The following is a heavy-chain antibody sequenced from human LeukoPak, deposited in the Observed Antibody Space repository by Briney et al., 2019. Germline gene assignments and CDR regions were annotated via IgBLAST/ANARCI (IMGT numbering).Heavy chain of an antibody. J-gene: IGHJ4*02. D-gene: IGHD3-22*01. CDR2: LNWNGDST. Sequence: GGSLRLPCAASGFTFDATGMSWVRQAPGKGLEWVSGLNWNGDSTGYGDSVKGRFIISRDNAKNSLYLQMNSLRAEDTAFYYCAKGDSSGYYHLFDYWGQGTLVTVSS. CDR1: GFTFDATG. CDR3: AKGDSSGYYHLFDY. V-gene: IGHV3-20*04.